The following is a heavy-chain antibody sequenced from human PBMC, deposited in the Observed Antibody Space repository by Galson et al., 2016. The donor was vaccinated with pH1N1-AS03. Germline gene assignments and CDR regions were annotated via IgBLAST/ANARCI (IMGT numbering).Heavy chain of an antibody. V-gene: IGHV3-23*01. J-gene: IGHJ4*02. CDR3: AKNNWNDKTPFDY. Sequence: SLRLSCAASEFTFSSYAMSWVRQAPGKGLEWVSAITSGGSTYYADSVKGRFTLSRDNSKNTLYLQMDSLRAEDTAVYYCAKNNWNDKTPFDYWGQGTLATVSS. CDR2: ITSGGST. D-gene: IGHD1-1*01. CDR1: EFTFSSYA.